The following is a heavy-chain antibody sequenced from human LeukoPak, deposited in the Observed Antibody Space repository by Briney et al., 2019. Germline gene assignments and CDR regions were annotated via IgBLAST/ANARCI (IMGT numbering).Heavy chain of an antibody. CDR3: VRDRIVVVPAAMKAFDI. J-gene: IGHJ3*02. V-gene: IGHV1-18*01. CDR2: ISAYNGNT. D-gene: IGHD2-2*01. Sequence: ASVKVSCKASGYTFTSYGISWVRQAPGQGLEWMGWISAYNGNTNYAQKLQGRVTMTTDTSTSTAYMELRSLRSDDTAVYYCVRDRIVVVPAAMKAFDIWGQGTMVTVSS. CDR1: GYTFTSYG.